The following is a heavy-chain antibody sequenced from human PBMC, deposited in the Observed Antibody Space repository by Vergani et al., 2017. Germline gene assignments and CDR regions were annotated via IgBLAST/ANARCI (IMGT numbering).Heavy chain of an antibody. CDR1: GAYVGSGGYY. CDR2: IYYSGTT. CDR3: VRQKDYYMDV. J-gene: IGHJ6*03. V-gene: IGHV4-31*03. Sequence: QVQLQESGPGLVKASQTLSLTCSVSGAYVGSGGYYWSWVRQRPAMGLDWIGYIYYSGTTYYNPSPESRLTISLDTSENHLSLKLTSVTAADTAVYYCVRQKDYYMDVWGRGATVTVS.